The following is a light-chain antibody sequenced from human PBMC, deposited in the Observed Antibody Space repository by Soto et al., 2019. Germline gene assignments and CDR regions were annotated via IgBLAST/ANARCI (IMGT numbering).Light chain of an antibody. CDR3: SSYSTTSTRV. CDR1: SSDVGGYNA. CDR2: DVS. Sequence: QSVLTQPASVSGSPGQSITISCSGTSSDVGGYNAVSWYQQYPGTAPKLLIYDVSYRPSGISTRFSGSKSGDTASLTISGLQADDEADYFCSSYSTTSTRVYGGGTKLTVL. V-gene: IGLV2-14*01. J-gene: IGLJ3*02.